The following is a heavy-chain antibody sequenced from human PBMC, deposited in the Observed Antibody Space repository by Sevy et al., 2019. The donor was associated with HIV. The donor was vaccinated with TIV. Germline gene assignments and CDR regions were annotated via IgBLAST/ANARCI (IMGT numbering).Heavy chain of an antibody. CDR1: GFTLSDYY. Sequence: GGSLRLSCTASGFTLSDYYMSWIRQAPGKGLQWISYISGSDDSGGDDTIYYADSVKGRFTIYRDNAKNSLYLQMSSLRADDPAVYYCAMDHVKDGKGGDYYYHAMDVWGRGTTVTVSS. J-gene: IGHJ6*02. CDR3: AMDHVKDGKGGDYYYHAMDV. CDR2: ISGSDDSGGDDTI. D-gene: IGHD2-2*03. V-gene: IGHV3-11*01.